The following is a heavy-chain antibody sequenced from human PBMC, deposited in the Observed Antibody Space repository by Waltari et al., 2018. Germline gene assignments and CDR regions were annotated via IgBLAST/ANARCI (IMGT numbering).Heavy chain of an antibody. Sequence: QVQLVQSGAEVKKPGASVKVSCKASGYTFTGYYMHWVRQAPGQGLEWMGWINPNSGGTNYAQKFQGRVTMTRDTSISTAYMELSRLRSDDTAVYYCARVDGIAVAGIVSIWYYGMDVWGQGTTVTVSS. J-gene: IGHJ6*02. CDR3: ARVDGIAVAGIVSIWYYGMDV. V-gene: IGHV1-2*02. CDR1: GYTFTGYY. CDR2: INPNSGGT. D-gene: IGHD6-19*01.